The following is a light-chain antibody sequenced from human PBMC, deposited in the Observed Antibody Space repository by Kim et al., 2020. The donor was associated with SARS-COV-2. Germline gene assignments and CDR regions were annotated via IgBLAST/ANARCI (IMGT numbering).Light chain of an antibody. CDR1: SSNIGIDH. CDR3: GTWDNSLINCV. V-gene: IGLV1-51*01. CDR2: DNN. Sequence: GQKVTVSCSGGSSNIGIDHVSWYQQLPGTAPKLLIYDNNKRPSGIPDRFSGSKSGTSATLGITALQTGDEADYYCGTWDNSLINCVFGTGTKVTVL. J-gene: IGLJ1*01.